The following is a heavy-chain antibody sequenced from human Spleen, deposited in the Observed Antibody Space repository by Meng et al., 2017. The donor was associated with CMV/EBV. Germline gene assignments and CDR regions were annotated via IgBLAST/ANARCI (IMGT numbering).Heavy chain of an antibody. CDR2: MNPNSGNT. J-gene: IGHJ3*02. CDR1: GYTFTSYD. CDR3: ARMHRSVSYYDSSGQYAFDI. D-gene: IGHD3-22*01. Sequence: ASVKVSCKASGYTFTSYDINWVRQATGQGLEWMGWMNPNSGNTGYAQKFQGRVTMTRNTSISTAYMELSSLRSEDTAMYYCARMHRSVSYYDSSGQYAFDIWGQGTMVTVSS. V-gene: IGHV1-8*01.